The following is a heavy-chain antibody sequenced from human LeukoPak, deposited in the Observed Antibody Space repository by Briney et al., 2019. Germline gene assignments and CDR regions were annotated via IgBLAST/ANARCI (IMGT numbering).Heavy chain of an antibody. D-gene: IGHD5-12*01. Sequence: SETLSLTCTVSGGSISSSSYYWGWIRQPPGKGLEWIGSIYYSGSTNYNPSLKSRVTISVDKSKNQFSLKLSSVTAADTAVYYCARVRYARDAYYFDYWGQGTLVTVSS. CDR3: ARVRYARDAYYFDY. J-gene: IGHJ4*02. CDR2: IYYSGST. V-gene: IGHV4-39*07. CDR1: GGSISSSSYY.